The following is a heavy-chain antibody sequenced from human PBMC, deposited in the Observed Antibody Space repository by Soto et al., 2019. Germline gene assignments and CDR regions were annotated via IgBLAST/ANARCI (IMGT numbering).Heavy chain of an antibody. J-gene: IGHJ5*02. CDR3: AXEQWPSSVTHGWFDP. CDR1: GYIFTTYA. CDR2: IDAGNGDT. V-gene: IGHV1-3*01. D-gene: IGHD6-19*01. Sequence: QVQLVQSGAEVKKPGASVRLSCKASGYIFTTYAIHWVRQAPGQRPEWMGWIDAGNGDTKYSQNFQGRVTVTRDTXXXXXXMELYSLRSEDTAIYYCAXEQWPSSVTHGWFDPWGQGTLVIVSS.